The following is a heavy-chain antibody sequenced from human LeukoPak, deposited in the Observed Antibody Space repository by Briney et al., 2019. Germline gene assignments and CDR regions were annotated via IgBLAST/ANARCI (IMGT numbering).Heavy chain of an antibody. CDR3: AREVPGIRAFDI. J-gene: IGHJ6*04. CDR2: IAPNGDRT. Sequence: ASVKDSCQASGDTLTGHYMHWIRQAPGQGREWMGCIAPNGDRTYYVQKFQGRVTMTRDTSFSAAYMELSRLKSDAAAVYYCAREVPGIRAFDIWGKGTTVTISS. CDR1: GDTLTGHY. V-gene: IGHV1-2*02. D-gene: IGHD2-2*01.